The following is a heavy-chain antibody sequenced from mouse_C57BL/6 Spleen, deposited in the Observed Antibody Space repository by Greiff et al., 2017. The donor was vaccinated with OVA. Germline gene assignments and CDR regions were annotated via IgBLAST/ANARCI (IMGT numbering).Heavy chain of an antibody. V-gene: IGHV1-15*01. CDR2: IDPETGGT. Sequence: QVQLKESGAELVRPGASVTLSCKASGYTFTDYEMHWVKQTPVHGLEWIRAIDPETGGTAYNQKFKGKAILTADKSSSTAYMELRSLTSEDSAVYYCTRRGLTVVADPYYYAMDYWGQGTSVTVSS. D-gene: IGHD1-1*01. CDR3: TRRGLTVVADPYYYAMDY. CDR1: GYTFTDYE. J-gene: IGHJ4*01.